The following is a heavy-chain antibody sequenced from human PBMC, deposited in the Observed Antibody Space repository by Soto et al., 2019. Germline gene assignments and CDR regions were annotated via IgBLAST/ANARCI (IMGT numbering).Heavy chain of an antibody. CDR1: GGSISSYY. Sequence: PSETLSLTCTVPGGSISSYYWSWIRQPPGKGLEWIGYIYYSGSTNYNPSLKSRVTISVDTSKNQFSLKLSSVTAADTAVYYCARVRLWFGELSPTKFDYWGQGTLVTVSS. D-gene: IGHD3-10*01. V-gene: IGHV4-59*01. CDR3: ARVRLWFGELSPTKFDY. J-gene: IGHJ4*02. CDR2: IYYSGST.